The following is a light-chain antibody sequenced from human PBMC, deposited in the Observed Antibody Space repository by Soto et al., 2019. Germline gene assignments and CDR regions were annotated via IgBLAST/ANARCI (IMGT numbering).Light chain of an antibody. CDR3: QQYKNWPPYT. Sequence: EIVMTQSPATLSVSPGERATLSCRASQSVSSNLAWYQHKPGQAPRLLIYGASIRATGIPARFSGSGSGTEFTLTISSLQSEDFAVYYCQQYKNWPPYTFGQGTNLEIK. V-gene: IGKV3-15*01. J-gene: IGKJ2*01. CDR1: QSVSSN. CDR2: GAS.